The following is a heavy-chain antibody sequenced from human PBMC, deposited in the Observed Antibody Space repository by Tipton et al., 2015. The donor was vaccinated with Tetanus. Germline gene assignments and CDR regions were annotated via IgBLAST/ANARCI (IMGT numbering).Heavy chain of an antibody. CDR2: SWYDGTDQ. D-gene: IGHD2-15*01. CDR3: AREADCSGGSRFSGDFDN. CDR1: GFIFSSYD. J-gene: IGHJ4*02. Sequence: SLRLSCAASGFIFSSYDIHWVRQAPGKGLEWVAVSWYDGTDQYYADSVKGRFTLSRDNSKNTLYLEMNSLRAEDTALYYCAREADCSGGSRFSGDFDNWGQGTQVTVSS. V-gene: IGHV3-33*01.